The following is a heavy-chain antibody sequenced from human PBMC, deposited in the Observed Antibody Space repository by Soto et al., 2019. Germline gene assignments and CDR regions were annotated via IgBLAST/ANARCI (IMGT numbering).Heavy chain of an antibody. Sequence: GGSLRLSCAASGFTFSSYGMHWVRQAPGKGLEWVAVISYDGSNKYYADSVKGRFTISRDNSKNTLYLQMNSLRAEDTAVYYCASSRAARGYSYGYVWGKGTTVTVSS. V-gene: IGHV3-30*03. J-gene: IGHJ6*04. CDR3: ASSRAARGYSYGYV. D-gene: IGHD5-18*01. CDR2: ISYDGSNK. CDR1: GFTFSSYG.